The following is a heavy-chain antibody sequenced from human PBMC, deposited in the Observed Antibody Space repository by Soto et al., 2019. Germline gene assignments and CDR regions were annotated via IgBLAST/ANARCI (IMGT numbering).Heavy chain of an antibody. Sequence: QVQLVQSGAEVKKPGSSVKVSCKASGGTFSSYAISWVRQAPGQGLEWMGGIIPIFGTANYAQKFQGRVTITADESTSTAYMELSSLRSEDTAVYYCARPPGSYDSSGYYSTPPELYWYVDLWGRGTLVTVSS. V-gene: IGHV1-69*01. CDR3: ARPPGSYDSSGYYSTPPELYWYVDL. CDR1: GGTFSSYA. D-gene: IGHD3-22*01. CDR2: IIPIFGTA. J-gene: IGHJ2*01.